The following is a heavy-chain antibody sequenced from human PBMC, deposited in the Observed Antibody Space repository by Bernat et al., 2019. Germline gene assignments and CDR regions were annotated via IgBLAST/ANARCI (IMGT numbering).Heavy chain of an antibody. CDR1: GGTFSSYA. Sequence: QVQLVQSGAEVKKPGSSVKVSCKASGGTFSSYAISWVRQAPGQGLEWMGGIIPIFGTANYAQKFQGRVTITADKSTSTAYMELSSLRSEDTAVYYCATLGYCTGGVCYDYYYYMDVWGKGTTVTVSS. CDR2: IIPIFGTA. V-gene: IGHV1-69*06. J-gene: IGHJ6*03. CDR3: ATLGYCTGGVCYDYYYYMDV. D-gene: IGHD2-8*02.